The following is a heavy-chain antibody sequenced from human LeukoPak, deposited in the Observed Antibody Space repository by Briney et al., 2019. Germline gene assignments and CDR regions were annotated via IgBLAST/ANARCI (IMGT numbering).Heavy chain of an antibody. Sequence: GGSLRLSCAASGFIFTNYFMSWVRQAPGKGLEWVSSASGSGGSTYYADSVKGRFTIPRDNSKNTLYLQMNSLRAEDTAVYYCAKDLGSVVTPPSLDYWGQGTLVTVSS. J-gene: IGHJ4*02. D-gene: IGHD4-23*01. CDR1: GFIFTNYF. CDR2: ASGSGGST. V-gene: IGHV3-23*01. CDR3: AKDLGSVVTPPSLDY.